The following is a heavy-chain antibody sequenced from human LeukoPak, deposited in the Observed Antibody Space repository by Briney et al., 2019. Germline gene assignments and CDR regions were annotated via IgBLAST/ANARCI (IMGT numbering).Heavy chain of an antibody. CDR2: ISYDGSNK. V-gene: IGHV3-30*18. CDR1: GFTFSSYG. Sequence: GRSLRLSCAASGFTFSSYGMHWVRQAPGKGLEWVAVISYDGSNKYYADSVKGRFPISRDNSKNTLYLKMNSLRAEDTAVYYCANQEQWLVLDYWGQGTLVTVSS. J-gene: IGHJ4*02. D-gene: IGHD6-19*01. CDR3: ANQEQWLVLDY.